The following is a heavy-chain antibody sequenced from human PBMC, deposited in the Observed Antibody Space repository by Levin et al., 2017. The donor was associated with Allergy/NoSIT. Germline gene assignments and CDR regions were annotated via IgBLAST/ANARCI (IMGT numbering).Heavy chain of an antibody. CDR3: AKGVSSGSPYRAFDM. J-gene: IGHJ3*02. CDR1: GFTFSSYT. CDR2: VRYNGDTT. D-gene: IGHD1-26*01. V-gene: IGHV3-23*01. Sequence: GGSLRLSCAASGFTFSSYTMMWVRQAPGKGLEWVSTVRYNGDTTYYADSMKGRFTISRDNSKDTLFLQMNSLRAEDTAFYYCAKGVSSGSPYRAFDMWGQGTMVTVSS.